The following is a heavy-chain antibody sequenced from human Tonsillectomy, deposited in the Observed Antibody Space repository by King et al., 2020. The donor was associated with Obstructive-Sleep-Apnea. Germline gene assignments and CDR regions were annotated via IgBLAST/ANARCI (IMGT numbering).Heavy chain of an antibody. CDR3: ARGVSMTRSWFAA. CDR1: GAFISSGGYY. D-gene: IGHD6-6*01. CDR2: IYYSGST. J-gene: IGHJ5*02. V-gene: IGHV4-31*03. Sequence: VQLVESGPGLVKPSQTLSLTCSVSGAFISSGGYYWGWIRQHPGRGLEWIGLIYYSGSTDYNPSLKSRVTMSVDTTNNKFSLKLTSVTAADTAVYYCARGVSMTRSWFAAWGQGTRVTVSS.